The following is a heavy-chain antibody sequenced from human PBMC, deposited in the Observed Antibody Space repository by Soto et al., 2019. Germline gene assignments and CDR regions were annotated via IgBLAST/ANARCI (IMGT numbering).Heavy chain of an antibody. V-gene: IGHV3-66*01. Sequence: GGSLRLSCAASGFTFSSYAMSWVRKAPGKGLEWVSVIYSGGSTFYADSVRGRFTISRDNSKNTVNLQMNSLRAEDTAVYYCARDPWAADYWGQGTLVTVSS. D-gene: IGHD3-16*01. J-gene: IGHJ4*02. CDR3: ARDPWAADY. CDR2: IYSGGST. CDR1: GFTFSSYA.